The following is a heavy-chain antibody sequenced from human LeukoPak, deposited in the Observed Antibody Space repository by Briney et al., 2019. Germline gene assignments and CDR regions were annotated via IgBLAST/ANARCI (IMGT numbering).Heavy chain of an antibody. D-gene: IGHD3-22*01. CDR1: GGSISSGGYY. V-gene: IGHV4-31*03. Sequence: SQTLSLTCTVSGGSISSGGYYWSWIRQHPAKGLEWSVYIYYSGSTYYNPSLKSRVTISVDTSKNHSSRKLSSVTAADTAVYYCARCRSPPGITMIDYWGQGTLVTVSS. CDR3: ARCRSPPGITMIDY. J-gene: IGHJ4*02. CDR2: IYYSGST.